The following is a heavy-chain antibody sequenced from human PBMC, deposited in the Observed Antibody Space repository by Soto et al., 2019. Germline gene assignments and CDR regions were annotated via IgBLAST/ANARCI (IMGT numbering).Heavy chain of an antibody. V-gene: IGHV1-24*01. Sequence: ASVKVSCKVSGYTLTELSMHWVRQAPGKGLEWMGGFDPEDGETIYAQKFQGRVTMTEDTSTDTAYMELSSLRSEDTAVYYCATSSATVTPYYYYYGMDVWGQGTTVTVSS. CDR2: FDPEDGET. CDR1: GYTLTELS. CDR3: ATSSATVTPYYYYYGMDV. J-gene: IGHJ6*02. D-gene: IGHD4-17*01.